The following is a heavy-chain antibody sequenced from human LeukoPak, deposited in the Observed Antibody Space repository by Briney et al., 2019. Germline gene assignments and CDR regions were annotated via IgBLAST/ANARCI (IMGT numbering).Heavy chain of an antibody. D-gene: IGHD3-9*01. J-gene: IGHJ3*02. V-gene: IGHV1-2*02. Sequence: GASVKVSCKASGYTFTGYYMHWVRQAPGQGLEWMGWINPNSGGTNYAQTFQGRVTMTRDTSISTAYMELSRLRSDDTAVYYCARDSGYDILTGYPDAFDIWGQGTMVTVSS. CDR2: INPNSGGT. CDR1: GYTFTGYY. CDR3: ARDSGYDILTGYPDAFDI.